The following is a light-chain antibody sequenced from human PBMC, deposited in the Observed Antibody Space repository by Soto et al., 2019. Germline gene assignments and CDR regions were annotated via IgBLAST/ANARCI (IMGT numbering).Light chain of an antibody. CDR2: PAS. V-gene: IGKV1-6*01. CDR1: QGIRND. Sequence: ALQVTQSPSSLSASVGDRITITCRASQGIRNDLGWYQQKPGKAPKLLIYPASYLQSGVPSRFSGSGSGTEFTLTISSLQPEDFATYYCLQDYDYPLTFGGGTKVEIK. J-gene: IGKJ4*01. CDR3: LQDYDYPLT.